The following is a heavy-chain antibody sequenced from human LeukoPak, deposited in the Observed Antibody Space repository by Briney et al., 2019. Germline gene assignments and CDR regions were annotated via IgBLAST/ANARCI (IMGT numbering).Heavy chain of an antibody. J-gene: IGHJ4*02. CDR2: INHSGST. D-gene: IGHD3-22*01. V-gene: IGHV4-34*01. CDR1: GGSFSGYY. CDR3: ALGGYYDGSGYHWLVY. Sequence: PSETLSLTCAVYGGSFSGYYWSWIRQPPGKGLEWIGEINHSGSTNYNPSLKSRVTISVDTSKNQFSPKLSSVTAADTAVYYCALGGYYDGSGYHWLVYWGQGTLVTVSS.